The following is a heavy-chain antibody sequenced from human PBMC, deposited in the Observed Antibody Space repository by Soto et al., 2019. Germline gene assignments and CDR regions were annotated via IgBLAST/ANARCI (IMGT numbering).Heavy chain of an antibody. CDR1: GGSISSYY. Sequence: PSETLSLTCTVSGGSISSYYWSWIRQPAGKGLEWIGRIYTSGSTNYNPSLKSRVTMSVDTSKNQFSLKLSSVTAADTAVYYCARDFYDFWSGPNWFDPWGQGLLVTVSS. CDR2: IYTSGST. J-gene: IGHJ5*02. V-gene: IGHV4-4*07. D-gene: IGHD3-3*01. CDR3: ARDFYDFWSGPNWFDP.